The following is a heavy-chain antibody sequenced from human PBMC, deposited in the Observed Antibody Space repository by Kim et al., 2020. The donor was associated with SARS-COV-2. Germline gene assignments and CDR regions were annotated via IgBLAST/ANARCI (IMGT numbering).Heavy chain of an antibody. J-gene: IGHJ3*01. CDR1: GGSLSKYY. V-gene: IGHV4-59*01. Sequence: SETLSLTCALSGGSLSKYYWNWIRQSPGKGLEWLGYVFYTGSGNYCPSFKSRLNISIDTSKNQFSLTLASVTAADTAVYYCARASRFPYSGSYYGIHAFDVWGRGTMVTVSS. D-gene: IGHD1-26*01. CDR3: ARASRFPYSGSYYGIHAFDV. CDR2: VFYTGSG.